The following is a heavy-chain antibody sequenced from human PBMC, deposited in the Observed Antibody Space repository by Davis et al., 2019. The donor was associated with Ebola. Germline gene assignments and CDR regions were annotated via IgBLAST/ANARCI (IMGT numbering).Heavy chain of an antibody. V-gene: IGHV3-74*03. Sequence: GESLKIPCAASGFNFGIYWLHWVRQVPGKGLVLVSRIKNEESSIQYADSAKGRFTISRDNGKNTLYLQMSSLRVEDTAVYYCARGPDSDLSHFDYWGQGTLVTVSS. CDR3: ARGPDSDLSHFDY. CDR1: GFNFGIYW. CDR2: IKNEESSI. D-gene: IGHD2-15*01. J-gene: IGHJ4*02.